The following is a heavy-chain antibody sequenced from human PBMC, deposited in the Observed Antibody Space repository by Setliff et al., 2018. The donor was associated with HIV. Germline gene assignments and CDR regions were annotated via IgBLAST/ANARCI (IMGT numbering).Heavy chain of an antibody. Sequence: SETLSLTCFVSGGSLSSYYWSWIRQPPGKGLDWIAYIYYSGSTNYNPSLKSRVTISLDRSKNQFSLKLSSVTAADTAVYYSARTPSRGGFDYWGQGTLVTVSS. V-gene: IGHV4-59*01. D-gene: IGHD3-16*01. CDR3: ARTPSRGGFDY. CDR2: IYYSGST. CDR1: GGSLSSYY. J-gene: IGHJ4*02.